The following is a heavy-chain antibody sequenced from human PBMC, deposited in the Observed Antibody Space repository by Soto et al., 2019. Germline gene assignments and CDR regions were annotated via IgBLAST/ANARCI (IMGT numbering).Heavy chain of an antibody. D-gene: IGHD6-13*01. CDR1: GGTFSSYA. V-gene: IGHV1-69*13. J-gene: IGHJ3*02. Sequence: SVKVSCKASGGTFSSYAISWVRQAPGQGLEWMGGIIPIFGTANYAQKFQGRVTITADESTSTAYMELSSLRSEDTAVYYCARSGRGPRIAAAGAAFDIWGKGTMVTV. CDR2: IIPIFGTA. CDR3: ARSGRGPRIAAAGAAFDI.